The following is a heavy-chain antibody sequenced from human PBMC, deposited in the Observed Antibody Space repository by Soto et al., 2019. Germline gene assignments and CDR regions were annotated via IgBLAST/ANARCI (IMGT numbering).Heavy chain of an antibody. J-gene: IGHJ4*02. CDR2: INAGNGNT. D-gene: IGHD6-19*01. V-gene: IGHV1-3*01. CDR1: GYTFTSYA. CDR3: VSLSSGWRGEAY. Sequence: QVQLVQSGAEVKKPGASVKVSCKASGYTFTSYAMHWVRQAPGQRLEWMGWINAGNGNTKYSQKFQGRVTITRDTSASTAYMELSSLRSEDTAVYYCVSLSSGWRGEAYWGQGTLVTVSS.